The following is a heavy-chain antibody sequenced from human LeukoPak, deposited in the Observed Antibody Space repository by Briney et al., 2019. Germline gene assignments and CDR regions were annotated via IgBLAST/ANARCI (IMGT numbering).Heavy chain of an antibody. D-gene: IGHD5-12*01. CDR3: AREGVSGYDWGPFDY. J-gene: IGHJ4*02. CDR1: GGSISSGGYY. Sequence: PSETLSLTCTVSGGSISSGGYYWSWIRQPPGKGLEWIGYIYYSGSTYYNPSLKSRVTISVDTSKNQFSLKLSSVTAADTAVYYCAREGVSGYDWGPFDYWGQGTLVTVSS. V-gene: IGHV4-30-4*01. CDR2: IYYSGST.